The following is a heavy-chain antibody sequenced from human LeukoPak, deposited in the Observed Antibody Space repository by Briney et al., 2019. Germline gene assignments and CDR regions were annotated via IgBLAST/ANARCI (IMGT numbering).Heavy chain of an antibody. CDR1: GGSFSGYY. Sequence: PSETLSLTCAVYGGSFSGYYWSWIRQPPGKGLEWIGEINHSGSTNYNPSLKSRVTISVDTSKNQFSLKLSSVTAADTAVYYCARVTVAGTSRDLNYGMDVWGQGTTVTVSS. CDR2: INHSGST. CDR3: ARVTVAGTSRDLNYGMDV. V-gene: IGHV4-34*01. J-gene: IGHJ6*02. D-gene: IGHD6-19*01.